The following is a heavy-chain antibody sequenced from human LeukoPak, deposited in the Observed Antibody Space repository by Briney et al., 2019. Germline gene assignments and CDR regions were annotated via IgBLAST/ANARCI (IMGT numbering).Heavy chain of an antibody. D-gene: IGHD2-8*02. CDR1: GFTFSNYA. CDR2: ISGGGGNT. Sequence: GGSLRLSCAASGFTFSNYAMTWVRQAPGKGLEWVSGISGGGGNTYYADSVKGRFTISRDNSKKTVHLQMSSLRAEDTAVCYCAKGGRDTGGNWFDPWGQGTLVTVSS. CDR3: AKGGRDTGGNWFDP. V-gene: IGHV3-23*01. J-gene: IGHJ5*02.